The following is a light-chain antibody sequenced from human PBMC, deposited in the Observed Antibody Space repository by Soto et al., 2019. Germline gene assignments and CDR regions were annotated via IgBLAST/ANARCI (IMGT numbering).Light chain of an antibody. CDR2: DAS. CDR3: QQRSNWPPVA. Sequence: EIVLTQSPATLSLSPGARAPLSCRASQSVSSYLAWYQQKPGQAPRLLIYDASNRATGIPARFSGSGSGTDFTLTISSLEPEDFAVYYCQQRSNWPPVAFGQGTKVDI. V-gene: IGKV3-11*01. J-gene: IGKJ1*01. CDR1: QSVSSY.